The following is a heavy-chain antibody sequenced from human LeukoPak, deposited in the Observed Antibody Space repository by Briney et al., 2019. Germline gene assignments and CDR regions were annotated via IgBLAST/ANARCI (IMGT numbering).Heavy chain of an antibody. CDR1: GGSFSGFY. J-gene: IGHJ4*02. D-gene: IGHD3-10*01. CDR2: INHSGST. CDR3: ARENYYGSGSYHY. V-gene: IGHV4-34*01. Sequence: PSETLSLTCAVYGGSFSGFYWNWIRQPPGKGLEWIGEINHSGSTNYNPSLKSRVTISVDTSKNQFSLKLSSVTAADTAVYYCARENYYGSGSYHYWGQGTLVTVSS.